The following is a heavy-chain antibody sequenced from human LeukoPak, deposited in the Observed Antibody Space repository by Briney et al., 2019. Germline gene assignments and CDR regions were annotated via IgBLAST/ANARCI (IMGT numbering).Heavy chain of an antibody. CDR3: AKDGEYCSGGSCSFFDY. CDR2: ISTSSIYI. D-gene: IGHD2-15*01. Sequence: GGSLRLSCAASGFTFSSYSMNWVRQAPGKGLEWVASISTSSIYIYYADSVKGRFIISRDNAKKSLYLQMNSLRAEDTAVYHCAKDGEYCSGGSCSFFDYWGQGTLVTDSS. J-gene: IGHJ4*02. V-gene: IGHV3-21*01. CDR1: GFTFSSYS.